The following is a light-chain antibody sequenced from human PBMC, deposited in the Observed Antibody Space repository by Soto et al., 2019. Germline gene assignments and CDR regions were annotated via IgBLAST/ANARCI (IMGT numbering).Light chain of an antibody. J-gene: IGKJ1*01. CDR3: QQRSYWLWT. V-gene: IGKV3D-20*02. Sequence: DRATLSCRASQSLSRSSLAWYQQKPGRAPRLLIYGASSRATGIPDRFSGSGSGTDFTLTISSLEPEDFAVYYCQQRSYWLWTLG. CDR1: QSLSRSS. CDR2: GAS.